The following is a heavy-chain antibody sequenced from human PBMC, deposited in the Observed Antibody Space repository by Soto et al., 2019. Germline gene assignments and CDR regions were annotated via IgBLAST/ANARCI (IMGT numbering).Heavy chain of an antibody. V-gene: IGHV4-30-2*01. Sequence: QLRESGSRLVRPSQTLSLTCAVSGGSLTSGTYSWNWIRQPPGKGLEWIGYIFPSGTTYYNPSLKSRVSTAINVSKNQFSLNLRSLTAADTAVYYCARGREFDSWGQGTLVTVSS. CDR3: ARGREFDS. J-gene: IGHJ4*02. CDR2: IFPSGTT. CDR1: GGSLTSGTYS.